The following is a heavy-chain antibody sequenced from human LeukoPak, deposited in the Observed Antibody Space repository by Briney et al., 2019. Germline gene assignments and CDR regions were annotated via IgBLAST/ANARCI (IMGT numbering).Heavy chain of an antibody. D-gene: IGHD3-22*01. CDR1: GGSISSYY. Sequence: SETLSLTCTVSGGSISSYYWSWTRQPPGKGLEWIGYIYYSGSTNYNPSLKSRVTISVDTSKNQFSLKLSSVTAADTAVYYCARVGPITMIVDYWGQGTLVTVSS. CDR3: ARVGPITMIVDY. J-gene: IGHJ4*02. CDR2: IYYSGST. V-gene: IGHV4-59*01.